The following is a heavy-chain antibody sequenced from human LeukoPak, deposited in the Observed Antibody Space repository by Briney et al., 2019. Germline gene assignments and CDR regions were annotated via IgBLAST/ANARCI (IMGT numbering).Heavy chain of an antibody. CDR2: IKQGGSEK. CDR3: ARSRYCSSTSCYGEYYFDY. Sequence: GGSLRLSCAASGFTFSSYWMSWVRQAPGKGLEWVANIKQGGSEKYYVDSVKGRFTISRDNAKNSLYLQMNSLRAEDTAVYYCARSRYCSSTSCYGEYYFDYWGQGTLVTVSS. D-gene: IGHD2-2*01. J-gene: IGHJ4*02. V-gene: IGHV3-7*03. CDR1: GFTFSSYW.